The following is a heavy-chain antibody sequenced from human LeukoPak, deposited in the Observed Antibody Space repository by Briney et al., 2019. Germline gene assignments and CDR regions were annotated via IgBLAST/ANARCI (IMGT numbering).Heavy chain of an antibody. CDR2: ISYDGSNK. V-gene: IGHV3-30*03. J-gene: IGHJ4*02. CDR3: ARSTPSYSSVVSDAIDY. D-gene: IGHD6-25*01. CDR1: GFSFRNYG. Sequence: GGSLRLSCAASGFSFRNYGMHWVRQAPGKGLEWVAIISYDGSNKLYADSVKGRFTISRDNSKNTLYPQMNSLRAEDTAVYYCARSTPSYSSVVSDAIDYWGQGTLVTVSS.